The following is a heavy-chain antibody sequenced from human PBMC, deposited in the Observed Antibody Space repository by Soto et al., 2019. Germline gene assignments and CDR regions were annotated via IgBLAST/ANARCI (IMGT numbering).Heavy chain of an antibody. V-gene: IGHV1-18*01. CDR2: ISAYNGNT. J-gene: IGHJ5*02. Sequence: ASVKVSCKASGYTFTSYGISWVRQAPGQGLEWMGWISAYNGNTNYAQKLQGRVTMTTDTSTSTAYMELRSLRSDDTAVYYCARDPNCSGGSCYDWDWFDPWGQGTLVTVSS. D-gene: IGHD2-15*01. CDR1: GYTFTSYG. CDR3: ARDPNCSGGSCYDWDWFDP.